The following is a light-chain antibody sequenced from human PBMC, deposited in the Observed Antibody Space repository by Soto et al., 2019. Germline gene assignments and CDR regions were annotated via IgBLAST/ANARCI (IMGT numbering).Light chain of an antibody. CDR2: GAS. CDR3: QQYGKLPRT. CDR1: PSFNSIY. V-gene: IGKV3-20*01. Sequence: EIVLTPSPGTPSLSPGERATLSCRASPSFNSIYLAWYQQKPGQAPRLLIFGASRRATGIPDRFSGSGSGTNFTLTISRLEPEDFAVYYCQQYGKLPRTFGQGTKVDIK. J-gene: IGKJ1*01.